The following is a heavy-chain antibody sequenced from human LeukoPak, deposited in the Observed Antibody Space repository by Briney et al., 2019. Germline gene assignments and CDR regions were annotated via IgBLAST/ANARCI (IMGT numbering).Heavy chain of an antibody. CDR2: IVVGSGNT. D-gene: IGHD3-22*01. CDR1: GFTFPTTA. J-gene: IGHJ5*02. Sequence: ASVKVSCKAAGFTFPTTAVQWVRQTRGQRLEWIGWIVVGSGNTKYAQKFQERVTITRDMSTRTAYMELRSLRSEDTGVYYCAADYYDNSGCPYNWFDPWGQGTLVTVSS. CDR3: AADYYDNSGCPYNWFDP. V-gene: IGHV1-58*01.